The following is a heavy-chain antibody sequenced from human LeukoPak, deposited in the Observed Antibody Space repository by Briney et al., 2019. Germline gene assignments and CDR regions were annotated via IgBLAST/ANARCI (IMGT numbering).Heavy chain of an antibody. CDR3: ARSRYSTTWSSSWEFDY. V-gene: IGHV3-66*01. CDR1: GFTVSSNY. J-gene: IGHJ4*02. D-gene: IGHD6-13*01. Sequence: GGSLRLSCAASGFTVSSNYMNWVRQAPGKGLEWVSVIYSGGSTYYADSAKGRFTISRDNSKNTLYLQMNSLRAEDTAVYYCARSRYSTTWSSSWEFDYWGQGTLVTVSS. CDR2: IYSGGST.